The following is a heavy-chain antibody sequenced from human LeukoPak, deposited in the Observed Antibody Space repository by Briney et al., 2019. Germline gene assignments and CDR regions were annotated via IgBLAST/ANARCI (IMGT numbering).Heavy chain of an antibody. D-gene: IGHD3-22*01. J-gene: IGHJ4*02. CDR3: AREGLDSSGVYFDY. CDR2: ISAYNGYT. Sequence: GASVKVSCKASGYSFTNYGISWVRQAPGQGLEWMGWISAYNGYTHFAQKFQGRVTMTTDTSTSTAYMELRSLRSDDTAVYYCAREGLDSSGVYFDYWGQGTLVTVSS. V-gene: IGHV1-18*01. CDR1: GYSFTNYG.